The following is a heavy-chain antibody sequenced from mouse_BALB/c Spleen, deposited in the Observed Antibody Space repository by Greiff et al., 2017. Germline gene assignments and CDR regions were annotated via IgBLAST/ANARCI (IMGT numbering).Heavy chain of an antibody. V-gene: IGHV7-3*02. D-gene: IGHD2-4*01. Sequence: EVHLVESGGGLVQPGGSLRLSCATSGFTFTDYYMSWVRQPPGKALEWLGFIRNKANGYTTEYSASVKGRFTISRDNSQSILYLQMNTLRAEDSATYYCARGYDYDWFAYWGQGTLVTVSA. CDR3: ARGYDYDWFAY. J-gene: IGHJ3*01. CDR1: GFTFTDYY. CDR2: IRNKANGYTT.